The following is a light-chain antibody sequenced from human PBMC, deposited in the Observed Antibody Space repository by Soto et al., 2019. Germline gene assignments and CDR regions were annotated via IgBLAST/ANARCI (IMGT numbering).Light chain of an antibody. CDR1: NSDVGGYNF. Sequence: QSALTQPASVSGSPGQSITISCTGTNSDVGGYNFVSWYQQHPDKAPKVIIYEGSKRPSGVSNRFSGSKSGNTASLTISGLQAEDEADYYCSAYAGSNNFVFGSGTKVTVL. J-gene: IGLJ1*01. CDR3: SAYAGSNNFV. V-gene: IGLV2-23*01. CDR2: EGS.